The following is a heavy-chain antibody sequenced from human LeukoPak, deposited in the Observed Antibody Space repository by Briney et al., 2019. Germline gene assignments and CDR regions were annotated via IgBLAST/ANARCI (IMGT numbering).Heavy chain of an antibody. CDR3: ARGEIAAFDY. CDR2: ISSCSSYI. CDR1: GFTFSSYS. V-gene: IGHV3-21*01. J-gene: IGHJ4*02. D-gene: IGHD6-13*01. Sequence: GGSLRLSCAASGFTFSSYSMNWVRQAPGKGLEWVSSISSCSSYIYYADSVKGRFTISRDNAKNSLYLQMNSLRAEDTAVYYCARGEIAAFDYWGQGTLVTVSS.